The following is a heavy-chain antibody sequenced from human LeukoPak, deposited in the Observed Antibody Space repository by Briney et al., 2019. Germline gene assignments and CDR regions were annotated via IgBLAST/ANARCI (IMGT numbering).Heavy chain of an antibody. D-gene: IGHD4-17*01. CDR2: ISYDGSNK. CDR3: ASDFHGPYDC. Sequence: GGSLRLSCAASGFTFSSYGMHWVRQAPGKGLEWVAVISYDGSNKYYADSVKGRFTISRDNSKNTLYLQMNSLRAEDTAVYYCASDFHGPYDCWGQGTLVTVSS. J-gene: IGHJ4*02. V-gene: IGHV3-30*03. CDR1: GFTFSSYG.